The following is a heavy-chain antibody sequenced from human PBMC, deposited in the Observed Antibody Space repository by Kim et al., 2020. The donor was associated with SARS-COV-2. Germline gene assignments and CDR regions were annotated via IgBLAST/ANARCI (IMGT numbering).Heavy chain of an antibody. J-gene: IGHJ4*02. Sequence: ASVKVSCKASGYTFTGYYMHWVRQAPGQGLEWMGRINPNSGGTNSAQKFQGRVTMTRDTSISTAYMELSRLRSDDTVVYYCARSPLDYYDSNLDYWGQGTLVTVSS. CDR1: GYTFTGYY. V-gene: IGHV1-2*05. CDR3: ARSPLDYYDSNLDY. D-gene: IGHD3-22*01. CDR2: INPNSGGT.